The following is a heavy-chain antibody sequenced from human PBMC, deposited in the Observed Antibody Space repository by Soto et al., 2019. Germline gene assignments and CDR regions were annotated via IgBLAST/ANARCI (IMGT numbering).Heavy chain of an antibody. CDR1: GCTFISYG. D-gene: IGHD6-13*01. Sequence: GASVKVSCKASGCTFISYGISWVRQAPGQGLEWMGWISAYTGNTNYAQKLQGRVTMTTDTSTSTAYMGLRSLRSSDTAVFYCARDRPYSRSWYLAEYFQHWGQGTVVTVSS. J-gene: IGHJ1*01. V-gene: IGHV1-18*04. CDR2: ISAYTGNT. CDR3: ARDRPYSRSWYLAEYFQH.